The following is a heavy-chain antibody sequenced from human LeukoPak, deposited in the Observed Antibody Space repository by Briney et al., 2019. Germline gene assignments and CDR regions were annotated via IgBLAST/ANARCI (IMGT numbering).Heavy chain of an antibody. D-gene: IGHD7-27*01. CDR3: ARVLLGTFDY. V-gene: IGHV4-39*07. J-gene: IGHJ4*02. CDR1: GGSISSGSYY. CDR2: IYYSGST. Sequence: KPSQTLSLTCTVSGGSISSGSYYWGWIRQPPGKGLERIGSIYYSGSTYYNPSLKSRVTISVDTSKNQFSLKLSSVTAADTAVYYCARVLLGTFDYWGQGTLVTVSS.